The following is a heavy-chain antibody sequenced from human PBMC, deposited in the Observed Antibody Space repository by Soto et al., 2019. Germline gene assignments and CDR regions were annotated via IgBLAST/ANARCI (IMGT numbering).Heavy chain of an antibody. D-gene: IGHD1-26*01. Sequence: PSETLSLTCTVSGGSISSNYWSWIRQPPGKGLEWIGYISYSGNPKYNPSLKSRITISVDTSKNQFSLNLSSVTAADTAVYYCARHASKVWELLGSPRFDPWGQGTLVTVSS. J-gene: IGHJ5*02. CDR3: ARHASKVWELLGSPRFDP. V-gene: IGHV4-59*08. CDR1: GGSISSNY. CDR2: ISYSGNP.